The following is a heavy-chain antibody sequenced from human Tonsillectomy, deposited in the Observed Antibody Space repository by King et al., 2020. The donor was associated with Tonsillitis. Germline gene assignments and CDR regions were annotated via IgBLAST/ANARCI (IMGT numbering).Heavy chain of an antibody. CDR3: ARGVGYDFWSGYFIFDY. CDR2: IYYSGST. CDR1: GGSISSYY. D-gene: IGHD3-3*01. Sequence: VQLQESGPGLVKPSETLSLTCTVSGGSISSYYWSWIRQPPGKGLEWIGYIYYSGSTNHNPSLKSRVTISVDTSKNQFSLKLSSVTAADTAVYYCARGVGYDFWSGYFIFDYWGQGTLVTVSS. V-gene: IGHV4-59*01. J-gene: IGHJ4*02.